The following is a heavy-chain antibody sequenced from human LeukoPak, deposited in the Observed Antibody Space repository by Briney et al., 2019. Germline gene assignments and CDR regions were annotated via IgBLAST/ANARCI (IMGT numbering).Heavy chain of an antibody. D-gene: IGHD5-12*01. V-gene: IGHV1-2*02. J-gene: IGHJ4*02. CDR3: ANLGGYSGYDLSGY. CDR1: GYTFTGYY. CDR2: INPNSGGT. Sequence: ASVKVSCKASGYTFTGYYMHWVRQAPGQGLAWMGWINPNSGGTNYAQKFQGRVTMTRDTSISTAYMELSRLRSDDTAVYYCANLGGYSGYDLSGYWGQGTLATVSS.